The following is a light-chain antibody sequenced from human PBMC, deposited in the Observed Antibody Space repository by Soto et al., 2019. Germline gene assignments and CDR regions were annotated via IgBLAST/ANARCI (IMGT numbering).Light chain of an antibody. CDR1: QSITSY. J-gene: IGKJ2*01. CDR3: QQSYNTPYT. Sequence: DIQMTQSPSSLSASVGDRVTITCRASQSITSYLNWYQQKQGKAPKLLIYAASRSQSGLPSRFSGSGSGTDFTRTISSLQPEDFATYYCQQSYNTPYTFGQGTKLEIK. V-gene: IGKV1-39*01. CDR2: AAS.